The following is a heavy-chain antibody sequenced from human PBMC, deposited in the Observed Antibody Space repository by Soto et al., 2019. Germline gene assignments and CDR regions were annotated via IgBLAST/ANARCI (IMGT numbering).Heavy chain of an antibody. CDR3: ARELQAGTIAY. J-gene: IGHJ4*02. D-gene: IGHD6-19*01. CDR2: IWYDGSNK. Sequence: HVQLVESGGGVVQPGRSLRLSCAASGFTFSSYGMHWVRQAPGKGLEWVAVIWYDGSNKYYADSVKGRFTISRDNSKKTLYLHMNSLRAEDTAVYYCARELQAGTIAYWGQGTLVTVSS. CDR1: GFTFSSYG. V-gene: IGHV3-33*01.